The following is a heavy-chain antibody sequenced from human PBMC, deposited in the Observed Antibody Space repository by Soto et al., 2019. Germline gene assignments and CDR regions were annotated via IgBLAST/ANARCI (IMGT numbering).Heavy chain of an antibody. Sequence: QVQLVESGGGLVKPGGSLRLSCAASGFTFSDYYMSWIRQAPGKGLEWVSYISSSGSTIYYADSVKGRFTISRDNAKNSLYLLMNSLRAEDTAVYYCARDTPRYCSGGSCWGDYYYGMDVWGQGTTVTVSS. CDR2: ISSSGSTI. J-gene: IGHJ6*02. CDR1: GFTFSDYY. D-gene: IGHD2-15*01. CDR3: ARDTPRYCSGGSCWGDYYYGMDV. V-gene: IGHV3-11*01.